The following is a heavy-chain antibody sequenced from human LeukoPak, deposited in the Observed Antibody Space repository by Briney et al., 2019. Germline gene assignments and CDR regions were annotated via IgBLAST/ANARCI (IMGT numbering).Heavy chain of an antibody. CDR3: HFVAVTARSPPDAFDV. CDR2: ISSDGDDK. V-gene: IGHV3-30*01. Sequence: GGSLRLSCSASGFTFSSFLMHWVRQAPGKGLEWVAVISSDGDDKYYADSVKGRFRISRDNSKKTLFLQMNGLRTEDTAVYHCHFVAVTARSPPDAFDVWGQGTLVTVSS. D-gene: IGHD2-21*02. J-gene: IGHJ3*01. CDR1: GFTFSSFL.